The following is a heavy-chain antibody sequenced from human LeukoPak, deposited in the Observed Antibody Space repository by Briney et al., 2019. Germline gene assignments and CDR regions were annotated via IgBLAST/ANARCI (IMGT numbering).Heavy chain of an antibody. D-gene: IGHD5-18*01. V-gene: IGHV4-61*05. CDR3: ARATATSRPKEIDY. CDR1: GGSISSSHYY. Sequence: SETLSLTCTVSGGSISSSHYYWGWIRQPPGKGLEWIGYIYYSGSTNYNPSLKSRVTISVDTSKNQFSLKLSSVTAADTAVYYCARATATSRPKEIDYWGQGTLVTVSS. CDR2: IYYSGST. J-gene: IGHJ4*02.